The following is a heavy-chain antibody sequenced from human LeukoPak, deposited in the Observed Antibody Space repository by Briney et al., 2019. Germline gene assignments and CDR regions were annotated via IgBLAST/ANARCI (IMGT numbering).Heavy chain of an antibody. V-gene: IGHV3-7*03. CDR2: IKQDRSEK. CDR1: GFTFTNYW. Sequence: GGSLRLSCAASGFTFTNYWMSWVRQAPGKGLELVANIKQDRSEKYYVDSVKGRFTISRDNAKNSLYLQMNSLRVDDTAVYYCARRDIVVVVSASDYWGQGTLVTVSS. D-gene: IGHD2-15*01. CDR3: ARRDIVVVVSASDY. J-gene: IGHJ4*02.